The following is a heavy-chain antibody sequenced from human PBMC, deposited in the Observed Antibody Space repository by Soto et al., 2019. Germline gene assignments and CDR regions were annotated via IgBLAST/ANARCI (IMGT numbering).Heavy chain of an antibody. CDR2: IIPIFGTA. Sequence: QVQLVQSGAEVKKPGSSVKVSCKASGGTFSSYAISWVRQAPGQGLEWMGGIIPIFGTANYAQKFQGRVTITADESTSTAYMELSSLRSGDTAVYYCASHGDYETSDAFDIWGQGTMVTVSS. J-gene: IGHJ3*02. CDR3: ASHGDYETSDAFDI. D-gene: IGHD4-17*01. CDR1: GGTFSSYA. V-gene: IGHV1-69*12.